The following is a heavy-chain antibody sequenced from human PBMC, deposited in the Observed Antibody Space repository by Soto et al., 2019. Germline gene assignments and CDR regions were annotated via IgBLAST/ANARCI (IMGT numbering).Heavy chain of an antibody. V-gene: IGHV3-33*01. CDR1: GFTISSYG. CDR3: ARDLIEWELPNHYYYYGMDV. D-gene: IGHD1-26*01. J-gene: IGHJ6*02. CDR2: IWYDGSNK. Sequence: GGSLRLSCAASGFTISSYGMHWVRQAPGKGLEWVAVIWYDGSNKYYADSVKGRFTISRDNSKNTLYLQMNSLRAEDTAVYYCARDLIEWELPNHYYYYGMDVWGQGTTVTVSS.